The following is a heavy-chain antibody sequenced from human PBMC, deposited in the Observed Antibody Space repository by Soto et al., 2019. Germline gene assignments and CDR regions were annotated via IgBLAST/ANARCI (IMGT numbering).Heavy chain of an antibody. CDR3: ARVLGIAARPGSVDY. D-gene: IGHD6-6*01. CDR1: GGSFSGYY. CDR2: INHSGST. J-gene: IGHJ4*02. Sequence: SETLSLTCTVYGGSFSGYYWSWIRQPPGKGLEWIGEINHSGSTNYNPSLKSRVTISVDTSKNQFSLKLSSVTAADTAVYYCARVLGIAARPGSVDYWGQGTLVTVSS. V-gene: IGHV4-34*01.